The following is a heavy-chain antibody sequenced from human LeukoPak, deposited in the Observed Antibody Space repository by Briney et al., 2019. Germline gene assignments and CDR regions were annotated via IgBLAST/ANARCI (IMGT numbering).Heavy chain of an antibody. J-gene: IGHJ3*02. Sequence: PSETLSLTCTVSGGSISSYYWSWIRQPPGKGLEWIGYIYYSGSTNYNPSLKSRVTISVDTSKNQFSLKLSSVTAADRAVYYCARHILTGYMDAFDIWGQGTMVTVSS. CDR1: GGSISSYY. D-gene: IGHD3-9*01. V-gene: IGHV4-59*08. CDR2: IYYSGST. CDR3: ARHILTGYMDAFDI.